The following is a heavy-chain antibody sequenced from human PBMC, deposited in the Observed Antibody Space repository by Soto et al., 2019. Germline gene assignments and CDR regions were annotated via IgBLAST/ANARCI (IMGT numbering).Heavy chain of an antibody. CDR3: ARSLTEGYCTITGCYTRPLYGMDV. V-gene: IGHV1-2*02. CDR1: GYTFSGYY. D-gene: IGHD2-2*02. J-gene: IGHJ6*02. CDR2: INPNSGGT. Sequence: ASVKVSCKASGYTFSGYYIHWLRQAPGQGLEWMGWINPNSGGTNYAQKFQGRVTVARDTPTSTAYMELSRLTSDDTAVYYCARSLTEGYCTITGCYTRPLYGMDVWGQGTTVTVSS.